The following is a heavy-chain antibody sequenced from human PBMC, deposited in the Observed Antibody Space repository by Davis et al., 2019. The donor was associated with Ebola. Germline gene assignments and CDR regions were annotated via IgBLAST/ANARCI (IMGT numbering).Heavy chain of an antibody. J-gene: IGHJ4*02. CDR1: GGSISNYY. D-gene: IGHD1-26*01. Sequence: MPGGSLRPSCTAPGGSISNYYWNWIRQSPGKGLDWTGYIYYSGFTNYHPSLTPRLTMSIDRSKNQFSLKLKSVTAADTAVYYCARGPPTTWSYYFDSWGQGTLVTVSS. CDR2: IYYSGFT. V-gene: IGHV4-59*01. CDR3: ARGPPTTWSYYFDS.